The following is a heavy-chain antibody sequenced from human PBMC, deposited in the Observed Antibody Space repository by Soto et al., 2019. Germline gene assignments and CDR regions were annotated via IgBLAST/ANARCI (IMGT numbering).Heavy chain of an antibody. CDR2: ISSSSSTI. J-gene: IGHJ4*02. V-gene: IGHV3-48*02. D-gene: IGHD5-12*01. CDR1: GFTFSSYS. CDR3: ASGKGYAEGGY. Sequence: EVQLVESGGGLVQPGGSLRLSCAASGFTFSSYSMNWVRQAPGKGLEWVSYISSSSSTIYYADSVKGRFTISRDNAKNSLYLQMNRLRDEDTAVDYCASGKGYAEGGYWGQGTLVTVSS.